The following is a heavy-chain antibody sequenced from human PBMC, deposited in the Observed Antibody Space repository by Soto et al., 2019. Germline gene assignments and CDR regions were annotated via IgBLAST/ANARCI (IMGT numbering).Heavy chain of an antibody. V-gene: IGHV1-8*01. D-gene: IGHD6-19*01. CDR3: ARFAKYSSGWYFAFDI. CDR1: GYTFTSYD. CDR2: MNPNSGNT. Sequence: QVQLVQSGAEVKKPGASVKVSCKASGYTFTSYDINWVRQATGQGLEWMGWMNPNSGNTGYAQKFQGRVTMTRNTSISTAYMELSSLRSEDTAVYYCARFAKYSSGWYFAFDIWGQGTMVTVSS. J-gene: IGHJ3*02.